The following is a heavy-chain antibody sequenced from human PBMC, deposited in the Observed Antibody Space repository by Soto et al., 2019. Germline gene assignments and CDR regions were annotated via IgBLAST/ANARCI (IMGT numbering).Heavy chain of an antibody. Sequence: PSETLSLTCAVYGGSFSGYYWDWIRQPPGKGLEWSGEINHSGSTNYNPSLKSRVTISVDTSKNQFSLKLSSVNAADMAGYYCARQRGGSITIFGVVTHHYSYGMDVWGQGTTVTVSS. V-gene: IGHV4-34*01. CDR2: INHSGST. J-gene: IGHJ6*02. CDR3: ARQRGGSITIFGVVTHHYSYGMDV. CDR1: GGSFSGYY. D-gene: IGHD3-3*01.